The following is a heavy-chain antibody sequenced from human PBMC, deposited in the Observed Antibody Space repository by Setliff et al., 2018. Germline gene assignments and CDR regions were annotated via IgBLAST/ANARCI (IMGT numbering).Heavy chain of an antibody. V-gene: IGHV1-69*13. D-gene: IGHD5-12*01. J-gene: IGHJ3*02. CDR2: IIPIFGTA. CDR3: ARDISPRGYSGYDNAFDI. CDR1: GGTFSSYA. Sequence: SVKVSCKASGGTFSSYAISWVRQAPGQGLEWMGGIIPIFGTANYAQKFQGRVTITADESTSTAYMELSSLRSEDTAVYYCARDISPRGYSGYDNAFDIWGQGTMVTVSS.